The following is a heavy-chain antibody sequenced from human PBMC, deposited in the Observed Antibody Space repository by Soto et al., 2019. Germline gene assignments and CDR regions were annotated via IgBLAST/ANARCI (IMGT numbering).Heavy chain of an antibody. CDR2: IIPIFGTA. J-gene: IGHJ4*02. D-gene: IGHD6-13*01. V-gene: IGHV1-69*06. CDR1: GGTFSSYA. CDR3: ARESPSIAAAGTPSYYFDY. Sequence: SVKVSCKASGGTFSSYAISWVRQAPGQGLEWMGGIIPIFGTANYAQKFQGRVTITADKSTSTAYMELSSLRSEETAVYYCARESPSIAAAGTPSYYFDYWGQGTLVTVSS.